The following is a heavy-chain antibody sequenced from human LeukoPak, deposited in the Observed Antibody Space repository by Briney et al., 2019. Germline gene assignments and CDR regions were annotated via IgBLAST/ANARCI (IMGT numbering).Heavy chain of an antibody. J-gene: IGHJ4*02. V-gene: IGHV3-30-3*01. CDR3: ARKRAPVTTPSPPGY. CDR2: ISYDGVTR. Sequence: PGGSLRLSCAASGFTFSSYAMHWVRQAPGRGLEWVAVISYDGVTRFYADSVKGRFTISRDNSKNTLDLQMNSLRAEDTAVYYCARKRAPVTTPSPPGYWGQGTLVTVSS. CDR1: GFTFSSYA. D-gene: IGHD1-1*01.